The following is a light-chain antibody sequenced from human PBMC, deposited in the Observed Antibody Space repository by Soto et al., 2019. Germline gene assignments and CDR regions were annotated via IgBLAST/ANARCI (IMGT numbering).Light chain of an antibody. CDR3: TSYTSSSTTV. Sequence: QSALTQPASVSGSPGQSITISCTGTSSDVGGYNSVSWYRQYPGKAPKLIIFDVTDRPSGISTPFSGSKSGNTASLTISGLQAEDEAVFYCTSYTSSSTTVFGTGTKLTVL. V-gene: IGLV2-14*01. J-gene: IGLJ1*01. CDR2: DVT. CDR1: SSDVGGYNS.